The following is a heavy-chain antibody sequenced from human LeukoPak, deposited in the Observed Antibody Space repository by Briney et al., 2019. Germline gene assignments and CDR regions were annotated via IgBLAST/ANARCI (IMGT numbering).Heavy chain of an antibody. CDR3: ARVVVVAVGDLDAFDI. J-gene: IGHJ3*02. D-gene: IGHD2-15*01. Sequence: GGSLRLPCAASGFTFSSYWMHWVRQAPGKGLVWVSRINTDGSSTSYADSVKGRFTISRDNAKNTLYLQMNSLRAEDTAVYYCARVVVVAVGDLDAFDIWGQGTMVTVSS. CDR2: INTDGSST. CDR1: GFTFSSYW. V-gene: IGHV3-74*01.